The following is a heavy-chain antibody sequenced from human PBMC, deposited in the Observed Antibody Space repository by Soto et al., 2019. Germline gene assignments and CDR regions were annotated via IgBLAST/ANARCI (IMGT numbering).Heavy chain of an antibody. D-gene: IGHD3-10*01. J-gene: IGHJ4*02. CDR3: ARHPRSSGSFQY. CDR2: IYYSGST. CDR1: GGSISSYY. Sequence: SETLSLTCTVSGGSISSYYWSWIRQPPGKGLEWIGYIYYSGSTNYNPSLKNRVTISIDTSKNQFSLKLSSVTAADTAVYYCARHPRSSGSFQYWGQGTLVTVSS. V-gene: IGHV4-59*08.